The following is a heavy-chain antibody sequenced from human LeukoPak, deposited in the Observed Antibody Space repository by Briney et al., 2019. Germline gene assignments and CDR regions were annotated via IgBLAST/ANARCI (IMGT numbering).Heavy chain of an antibody. CDR1: GFTFSSYS. CDR2: ISSSSSYI. Sequence: GGSLRLSCAASGFTFSSYSVNWVRQAPGKGLEWVSSISSSSSYIYYADSVKGRFTISRDNAKNSLYLQMNSLRAEDMAVYYCAAPPGDCSGAGCYLQGYWGQGTLVTVSS. V-gene: IGHV3-21*01. CDR3: AAPPGDCSGAGCYLQGY. D-gene: IGHD2-15*01. J-gene: IGHJ4*02.